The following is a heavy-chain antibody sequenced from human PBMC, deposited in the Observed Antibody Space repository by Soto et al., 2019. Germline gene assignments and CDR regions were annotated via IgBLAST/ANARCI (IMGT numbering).Heavy chain of an antibody. D-gene: IGHD3-10*01. CDR1: GYTFSSYT. J-gene: IGHJ4*02. CDR2: INTAHGHT. CDR3: ARDRHDGSGTYNYFDC. Sequence: QVQLVQSGAEVKKPGASVKVSCEASGYTFSSYTIHWLRHASGQRLEWMGWINTAHGHTTYSQNFQGRVTITRETSASTVYMELSSLTSEDTAVYDCARDRHDGSGTYNYFDCWGQGTLVTVSS. V-gene: IGHV1-3*04.